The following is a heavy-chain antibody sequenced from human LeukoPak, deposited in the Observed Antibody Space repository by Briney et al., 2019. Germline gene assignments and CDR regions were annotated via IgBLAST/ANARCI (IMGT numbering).Heavy chain of an antibody. Sequence: GGSLRLSCAASGFTFDDYGMSWVRQAPGKGLEWVSGINWNGGSTGYADSVKGRFTISRDNAKNSLYLQMNSLRTEDTALYYCARAKYYYDSSGYCDWGQGTLVTVSS. D-gene: IGHD3-22*01. CDR2: INWNGGST. V-gene: IGHV3-20*04. J-gene: IGHJ4*02. CDR1: GFTFDDYG. CDR3: ARAKYYYDSSGYCD.